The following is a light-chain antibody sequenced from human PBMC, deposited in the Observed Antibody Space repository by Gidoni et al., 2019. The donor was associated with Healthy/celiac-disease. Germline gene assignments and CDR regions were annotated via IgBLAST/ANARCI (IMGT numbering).Light chain of an antibody. CDR2: KVS. Sequence: DVVMTQSPLSLPVTLGQPASISCRSSQSLVHSDGNTYLNWFQQRPGQSPRRLIYKVSNRDSGVPDRFSGSGSGTDFTLKISRVEAEDVGVYYCMQGTHRPPNTFGQGTKLEIK. CDR1: QSLVHSDGNTY. V-gene: IGKV2-30*02. J-gene: IGKJ2*01. CDR3: MQGTHRPPNT.